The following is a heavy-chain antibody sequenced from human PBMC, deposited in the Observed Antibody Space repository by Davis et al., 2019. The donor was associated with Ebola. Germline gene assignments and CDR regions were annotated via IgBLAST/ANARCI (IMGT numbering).Heavy chain of an antibody. V-gene: IGHV3-23*01. CDR1: GFTFTKYA. CDR3: AKGPYESAAPTGWFDP. Sequence: PGGSLRLSCAASGFTFTKYAMAWVRQAPGKGLEWVSSVSGTGGTTYLADSVKGRFTISRDNSKNMLYLQMMSLRVEDTALYYCAKGPYESAAPTGWFDPWGRGTLVTVSS. CDR2: VSGTGGTT. D-gene: IGHD6-13*01. J-gene: IGHJ5*02.